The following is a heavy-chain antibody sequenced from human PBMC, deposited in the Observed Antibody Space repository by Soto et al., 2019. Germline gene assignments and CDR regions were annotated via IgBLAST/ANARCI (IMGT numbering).Heavy chain of an antibody. CDR3: ARDDDRPDNCLDM. Sequence: QVQLVESGGGVVQPGRSLRLSCAASGFTFSNYGMHWVRQAPGKGLEWLAVIINDGSDEKYGDSVKGRVTISRDNSKNTLYLQINSLRVEDTAVYYCARDDDRPDNCLDMWGQGTVVTVSS. J-gene: IGHJ3*02. CDR1: GFTFSNYG. V-gene: IGHV3-33*05. CDR2: IINDGSDE. D-gene: IGHD3-22*01.